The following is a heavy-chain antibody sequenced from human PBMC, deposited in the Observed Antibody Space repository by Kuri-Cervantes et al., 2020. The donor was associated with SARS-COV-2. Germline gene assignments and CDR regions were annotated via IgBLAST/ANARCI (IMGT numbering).Heavy chain of an antibody. CDR1: GGTFSSYA. D-gene: IGHD2-2*01. V-gene: IGHV1-69*05. Sequence: SVKVSCKASGGTFSSYAISWVRQAPGQGLEWMGGIIPIFGTANYAQKFQGRVTITTDESTSTAYMGLSSLRSENTAVYYCARASVVPAAYPTFDYWGQGTLVTVSS. J-gene: IGHJ4*02. CDR3: ARASVVPAAYPTFDY. CDR2: IIPIFGTA.